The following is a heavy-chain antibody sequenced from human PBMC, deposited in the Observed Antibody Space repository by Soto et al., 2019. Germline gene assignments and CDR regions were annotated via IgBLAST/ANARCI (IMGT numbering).Heavy chain of an antibody. J-gene: IGHJ6*02. D-gene: IGHD3-10*01. Sequence: PSETLSLTCAVYGGSFSGYYWSWIRQPPGKGLEWIGEINHSGSTNYNPSLKSRVTISVDTSKNQFSLKLSSVTAADTAVYYCARANAGSGSYYSRYGDNYYYYYGMDVWGQGTTVTVSS. V-gene: IGHV4-34*01. CDR2: INHSGST. CDR3: ARANAGSGSYYSRYGDNYYYYYGMDV. CDR1: GGSFSGYY.